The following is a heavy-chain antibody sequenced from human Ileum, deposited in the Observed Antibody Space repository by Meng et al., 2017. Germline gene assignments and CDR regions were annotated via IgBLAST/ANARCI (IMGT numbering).Heavy chain of an antibody. CDR1: GFTFSNYW. V-gene: IGHV3-7*01. CDR2: IKEDGSTK. J-gene: IGHJ5*01. D-gene: IGHD3-22*01. Sequence: GESLKISCAASGFTFSNYWMNWVRQAPGKGLEWVANIKEDGSTKYYVDSVKGRFTISRDNAKNSLYLQMSSLRAEDTAVYYCVRDFDNFDDSGFSDWFDSWGQGTLVTVSS. CDR3: VRDFDNFDDSGFSDWFDS.